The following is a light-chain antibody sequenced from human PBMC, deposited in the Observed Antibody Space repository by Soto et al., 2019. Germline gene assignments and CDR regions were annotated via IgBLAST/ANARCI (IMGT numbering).Light chain of an antibody. Sequence: QSVLTQPPSASGTPGQRVTISCSGSGSNIGSHTVSWYQQLPGTAPNLLIYSNDQRPSGVPDRFSGSKSGTSASLAISGLQSEDEADYYCQVWDSSSEHVVFGGGTKVTVL. J-gene: IGLJ2*01. CDR2: SND. V-gene: IGLV1-44*01. CDR1: GSNIGSHT. CDR3: QVWDSSSEHVV.